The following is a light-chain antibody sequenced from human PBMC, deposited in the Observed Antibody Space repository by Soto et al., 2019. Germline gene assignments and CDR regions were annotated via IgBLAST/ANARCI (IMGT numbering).Light chain of an antibody. CDR3: FSDADDDNYV. V-gene: IGLV2-8*01. CDR2: DIN. Sequence: QSVLTQPPSASGSAGQSVTISCTGSSSDIGGSNHVSWYQQRPGKAPKLIIFDINKRPSGVPDRFSASKFGATASLTVSGLQTEDEADYYCFSDADDDNYVFGTGTKVTVL. J-gene: IGLJ1*01. CDR1: SSDIGGSNH.